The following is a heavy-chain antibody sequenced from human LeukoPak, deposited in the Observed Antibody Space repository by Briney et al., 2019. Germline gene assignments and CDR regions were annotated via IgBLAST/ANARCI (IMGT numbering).Heavy chain of an antibody. CDR3: AKEGYRSGWYYFDS. D-gene: IGHD6-19*01. CDR2: ISWNSGSL. V-gene: IGHV3-9*01. CDR1: GFTFDDYT. Sequence: GGSLRLSCAASGFTFDDYTVQWVRQAPGKGLEWVSSISWNSGSLGYEDSVKGRFTISRDNAKNSLFLQMNSLRPEDTALYYCAKEGYRSGWYYFDSWGQGTLVTVSS. J-gene: IGHJ4*02.